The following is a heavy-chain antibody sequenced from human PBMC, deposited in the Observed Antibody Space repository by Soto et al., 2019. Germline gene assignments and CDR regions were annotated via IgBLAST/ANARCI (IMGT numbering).Heavy chain of an antibody. J-gene: IGHJ4*02. Sequence: SETLSLTCTVSGGSISSYYWSWIRQPPGKGLEWIGYIYYSGSTNYNPSLKSRVTISVDTSKNQFSLKLSSVTAADTAVYYCARLDCSSTSCLYDFDYWGQGTLVTVSS. CDR1: GGSISSYY. CDR3: ARLDCSSTSCLYDFDY. V-gene: IGHV4-59*01. CDR2: IYYSGST. D-gene: IGHD2-2*01.